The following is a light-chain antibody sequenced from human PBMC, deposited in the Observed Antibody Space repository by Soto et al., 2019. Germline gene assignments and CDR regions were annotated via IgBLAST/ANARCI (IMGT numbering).Light chain of an antibody. CDR2: AAS. Sequence: DIQMTQSPSSLSASVGDRVTITCRASQSISSYLNWYQQKPGKAPKLLIYAASTLQSGVPSRFSGSGSGTDFTLTISCPQSEDFATYYCQQYYSYPRTFGGGTKVDIK. CDR1: QSISSY. J-gene: IGKJ4*01. V-gene: IGKV1-39*01. CDR3: QQYYSYPRT.